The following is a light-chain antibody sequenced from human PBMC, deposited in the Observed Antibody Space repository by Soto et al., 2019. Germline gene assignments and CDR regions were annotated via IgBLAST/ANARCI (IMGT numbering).Light chain of an antibody. V-gene: IGLV2-14*03. J-gene: IGLJ2*01. CDR2: DVY. CDR1: SSDVGAYNY. CDR3: ISYTTTSNVV. Sequence: QSALTQPASVSGSPGQSITISCAGTSSDVGAYNYVSWYQQHPGKAPKLMIYDVYYRPSGVSNRFSGSKSGNTASLIISGLQAEDEADYYCISYTTTSNVVFGGGTKLTVL.